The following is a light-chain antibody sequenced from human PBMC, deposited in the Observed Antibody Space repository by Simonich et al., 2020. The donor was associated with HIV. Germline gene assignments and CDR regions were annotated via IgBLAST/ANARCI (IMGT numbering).Light chain of an antibody. Sequence: DIVMTQSPDSLAVSLGERATINCKASQRVLYSSNNKNDLAWYQQKPGQPPKLIIYWASTRESGVPYRFSGSGSGTDFTLTISSLQAEDVAVYYCQQYYSTPFTFGPGTKVDIK. J-gene: IGKJ3*01. V-gene: IGKV4-1*01. CDR3: QQYYSTPFT. CDR2: WAS. CDR1: QRVLYSSNNKND.